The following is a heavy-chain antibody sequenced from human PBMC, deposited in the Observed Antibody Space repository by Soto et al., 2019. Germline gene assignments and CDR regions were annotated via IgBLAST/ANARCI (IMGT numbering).Heavy chain of an antibody. Sequence: EVQLVESGGGLVQPGGSLKLSCAASGFTLSGSVIYWVRQPSGKGLEWVGRIRSRSNGYATAYAASVRGRFTISRDDSKNTLYLQMNSLKTEDTAVYYCTTDLVYCGGDCLGDGFDIWGQGTMVTVSS. J-gene: IGHJ3*02. CDR2: IRSRSNGYAT. D-gene: IGHD2-21*02. CDR3: TTDLVYCGGDCLGDGFDI. V-gene: IGHV3-73*02. CDR1: GFTLSGSV.